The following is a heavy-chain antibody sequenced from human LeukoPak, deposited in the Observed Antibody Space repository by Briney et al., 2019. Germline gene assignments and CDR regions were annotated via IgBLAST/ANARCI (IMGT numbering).Heavy chain of an antibody. J-gene: IGHJ4*02. CDR2: FSAYNGNT. CDR1: GYTFSTYG. D-gene: IGHD1-26*01. CDR3: ARDGSSGNYYLDN. V-gene: IGHV1-18*01. Sequence: ASVKVSCKASGYTFSTYGITWVRQAPGQGLEWMGWFSAYNGNTNYAQKLQGRLTVTTDTSTSTAYMELRSLRSDDTAVYYCARDGSSGNYYLDNWGQGTLVTVSS.